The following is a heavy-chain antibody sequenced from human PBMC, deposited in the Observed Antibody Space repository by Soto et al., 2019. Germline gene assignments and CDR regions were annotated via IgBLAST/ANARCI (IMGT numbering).Heavy chain of an antibody. J-gene: IGHJ6*02. CDR2: ISYDGSNK. CDR3: AKLLYTVTPKNYYSHSGMDV. D-gene: IGHD4-17*01. V-gene: IGHV3-30-3*02. Sequence: PGGSLRLSCAASGFTFSSYAMHWVRQAPGKGLEWVAVISYDGSNKYYADSVKGRFTISRDNSKNTLYLQMNSLRAEDTAVYYCAKLLYTVTPKNYYSHSGMDVWGQGTTVTVSS. CDR1: GFTFSSYA.